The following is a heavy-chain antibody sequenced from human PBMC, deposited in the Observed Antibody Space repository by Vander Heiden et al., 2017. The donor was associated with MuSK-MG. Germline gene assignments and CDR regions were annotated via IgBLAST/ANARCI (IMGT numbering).Heavy chain of an antibody. CDR3: ARGRCSSTSCYPYYYYYGMDV. V-gene: IGHV3-13*04. D-gene: IGHD2-2*01. CDR1: GFTFSSYH. CDR2: IGTAGDT. Sequence: EVQLVESGGGLVQPGGSLRLSCAASGFTFSSYHMHWVRQATGKGLEWVSAIGTAGDTYYPGSVKGRFTISRENAKNSLYLQMNNLRAGDTAVYYCARGRCSSTSCYPYYYYYGMDVWGQGTTVTVSS. J-gene: IGHJ6*02.